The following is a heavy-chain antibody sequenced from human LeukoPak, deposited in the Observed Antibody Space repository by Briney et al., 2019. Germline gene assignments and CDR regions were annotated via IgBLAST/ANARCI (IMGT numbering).Heavy chain of an antibody. V-gene: IGHV3-30*18. CDR2: ISYDGSNK. D-gene: IGHD3-22*01. J-gene: IGHJ3*02. CDR1: GYTFSSYG. Sequence: GRSLRLSCADSGYTFSSYGMHWVRQAPGKGLEWVAVISYDGSNKYYADSVKGRFTISRDNSKNTLYLQMNSLRAEDTAVYYCAKASMIVVAPNDVFDIWGQGTMVTVSS. CDR3: AKASMIVVAPNDVFDI.